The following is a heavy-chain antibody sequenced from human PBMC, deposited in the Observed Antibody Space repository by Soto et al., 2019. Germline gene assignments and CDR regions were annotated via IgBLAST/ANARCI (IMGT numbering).Heavy chain of an antibody. D-gene: IGHD6-19*01. CDR1: GGTFSSYA. CDR3: ARSIKWLGPLDYYYYAMDV. Sequence: RASVKVSCKASGGTFSSYAISWVRQAPGQGLEWMGGIIPIFGTANYAQKFQGRVTITADKSTSTAYMELSSLRSEDTAVYYCARSIKWLGPLDYYYYAMDVWGQGTTVTVSS. V-gene: IGHV1-69*06. CDR2: IIPIFGTA. J-gene: IGHJ6*02.